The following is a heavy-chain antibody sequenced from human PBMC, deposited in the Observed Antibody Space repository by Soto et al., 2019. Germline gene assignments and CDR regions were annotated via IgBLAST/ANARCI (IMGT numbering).Heavy chain of an antibody. CDR3: AKRVAAHPYFDV. D-gene: IGHD6-25*01. J-gene: IGHJ4*02. Sequence: GESLKISCKGSGYIFANDWIAWVRQMPGEGLEWRGIIFPGDSDTRYSPSFQGQVTISADKSISTAYLQWNSLQASDTAIYYCAKRVAAHPYFDVWGQGTLVTVSS. V-gene: IGHV5-51*01. CDR1: GYIFANDW. CDR2: IFPGDSDT.